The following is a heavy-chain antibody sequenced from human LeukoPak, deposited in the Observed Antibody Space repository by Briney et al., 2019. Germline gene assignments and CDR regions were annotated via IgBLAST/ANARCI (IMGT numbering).Heavy chain of an antibody. CDR1: GFSLSTRGEG. CDR2: IYWDDDK. J-gene: IGHJ5*02. CDR3: AHRGIAARPDHWFDP. Sequence: SGPTLAKPTQTLTLTCTFSGFSLSTRGEGVGWIRQPPGKALESHALIYWDDDKRYSPSLKSRLTITKDTSKNQVVLTMTNMDPVDTATYYCAHRGIAARPDHWFDPWGQGTLVTVSS. D-gene: IGHD6-6*01. V-gene: IGHV2-5*02.